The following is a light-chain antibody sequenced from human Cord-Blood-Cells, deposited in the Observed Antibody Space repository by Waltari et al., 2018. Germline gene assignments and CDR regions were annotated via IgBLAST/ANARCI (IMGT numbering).Light chain of an antibody. J-gene: IGKJ5*01. V-gene: IGKV1-39*01. CDR3: QQSYSTPIT. CDR2: AAS. Sequence: DIQMTQSPSSLSASVGDRVTITCQASQSISSYLNWYQQKPGKDPKLLIYAASSLQSGVPSRFSGIGSGTDFTLTISSLQPEDFATYYCQQSYSTPITFGQGTRLEIK. CDR1: QSISSY.